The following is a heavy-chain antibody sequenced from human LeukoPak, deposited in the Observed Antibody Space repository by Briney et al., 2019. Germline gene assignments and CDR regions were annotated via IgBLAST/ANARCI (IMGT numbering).Heavy chain of an antibody. D-gene: IGHD3-22*01. CDR3: ARDGGYDSSGYYDY. J-gene: IGHJ4*02. CDR1: GGSISTYY. V-gene: IGHV4-59*01. CDR2: IYNTGSA. Sequence: SETLSLTCTVSGGSISTYYWNWIRQPPGKGLECLGYIYNTGSATYNPSLKSRVTISVDTTKSQFSLKLRSVTAADTAVYYCARDGGYDSSGYYDYWGQGTLVTVSS.